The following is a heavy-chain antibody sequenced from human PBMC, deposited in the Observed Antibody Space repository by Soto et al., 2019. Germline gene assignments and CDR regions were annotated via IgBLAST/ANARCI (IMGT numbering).Heavy chain of an antibody. J-gene: IGHJ6*02. Sequence: SETLSLTCAVSGGSISSSNWWSWVREPPGKGLEWIGEIYHSGSTNYNPSLKSRVTISVDKSKNQFSLKLSSVTAADKAVYYCARVYGSGSYYSHYYYYYGMDVWGQGTTVTVSS. V-gene: IGHV4-4*02. D-gene: IGHD3-10*01. CDR3: ARVYGSGSYYSHYYYYYGMDV. CDR1: GGSISSSNW. CDR2: IYHSGST.